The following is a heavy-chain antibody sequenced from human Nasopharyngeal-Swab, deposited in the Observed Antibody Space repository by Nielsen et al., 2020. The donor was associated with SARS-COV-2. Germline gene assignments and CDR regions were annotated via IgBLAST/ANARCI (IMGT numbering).Heavy chain of an antibody. D-gene: IGHD1-26*01. CDR1: GFTFSSFW. Sequence: RGSLRLSCVASGFTFSSFWMHWVRQVPGKGLVWISRISGDGSSTSYADSVKGRLTISRDNAKNTLYLQINTLTGEDTAVYHCARGSGPHGSWDYWGQGTLVTVSS. J-gene: IGHJ4*02. V-gene: IGHV3-74*01. CDR2: ISGDGSST. CDR3: ARGSGPHGSWDY.